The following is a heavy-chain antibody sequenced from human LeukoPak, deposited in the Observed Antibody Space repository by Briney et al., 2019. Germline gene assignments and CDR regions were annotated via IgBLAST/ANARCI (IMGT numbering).Heavy chain of an antibody. CDR2: IKQDGSEK. D-gene: IGHD6-19*01. V-gene: IGHV3-7*03. Sequence: GGSLRLSCAASGFTFSRYWMSWVRQAPGKGLEWVANIKQDGSEKYYVDSVKGRFTISRDNSKNTLYLQMNSLRAEDTAVYYCAKSSSGWYPDAFDYWGQGTLVTVSS. J-gene: IGHJ4*02. CDR3: AKSSSGWYPDAFDY. CDR1: GFTFSRYW.